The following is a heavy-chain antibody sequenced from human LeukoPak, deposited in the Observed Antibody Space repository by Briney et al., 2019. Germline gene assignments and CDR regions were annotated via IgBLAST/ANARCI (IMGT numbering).Heavy chain of an antibody. CDR3: ARCMVRGVIRGSTWFAP. CDR2: IYYSGST. D-gene: IGHD3-10*01. J-gene: IGHJ5*02. CDR1: GGSISSGGYY. V-gene: IGHV4-31*03. Sequence: SQTLSLTCTVSGGSISSGGYYWSWIRQHPGKGLEWIGYIYYSGSTYYNPSLKSRVTISVDTSKNQFSLKLSSVTAADTAVYYCARCMVRGVIRGSTWFAPWGQGTLVTVSS.